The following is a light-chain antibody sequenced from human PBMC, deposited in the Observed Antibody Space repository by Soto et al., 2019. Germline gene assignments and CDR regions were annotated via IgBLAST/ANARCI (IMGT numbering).Light chain of an antibody. CDR3: QQYGSSPGT. CDR2: GAS. V-gene: IGKV3-20*01. J-gene: IGKJ1*01. CDR1: QSVSSSY. Sequence: EGVLTQSPGTLCLSPGERAALACRASQSVSSSYLAWYQQKPGQAPRLLIYGASSRATGIPDRFSGSGSGTDFTLTISRLEPEDFAVYYCQQYGSSPGTFGQGTKVDIK.